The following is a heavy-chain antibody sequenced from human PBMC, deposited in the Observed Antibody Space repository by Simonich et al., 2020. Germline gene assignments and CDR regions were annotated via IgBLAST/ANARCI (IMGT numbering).Heavy chain of an antibody. V-gene: IGHV3-21*01. CDR2: ISSSSSYI. Sequence: EVQLVESGGGLVKPGGSLRLSCAASGFTFSSYSMNWVRQAPGMGLEWVSSISSSSSYIYYADSVKGRFTISRDNAKNSLYLKMNSLRAEDTAVYYCAGGVYCSSTSCSTYYYYGMDVWGQGTTVTVSS. CDR1: GFTFSSYS. CDR3: AGGVYCSSTSCSTYYYYGMDV. J-gene: IGHJ6*02. D-gene: IGHD2-2*01.